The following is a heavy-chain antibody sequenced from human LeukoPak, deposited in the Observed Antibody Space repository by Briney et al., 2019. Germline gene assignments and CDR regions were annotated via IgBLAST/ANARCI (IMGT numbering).Heavy chain of an antibody. V-gene: IGHV2-70*11. CDR1: GFSLSTSGMC. CDR2: IDWDDDK. Sequence: SGPTLVNPTQTLTLTCTFSGFSLSTSGMCVSSIRQPPGKALEWLARIDWDDDKYYSTSLKTRLTISKDTSKNQVVLTMTNMDPVDTATYYCARSIAVAGTWGNYYYYGMDVWGQGTTVTVSS. D-gene: IGHD6-19*01. CDR3: ARSIAVAGTWGNYYYYGMDV. J-gene: IGHJ6*02.